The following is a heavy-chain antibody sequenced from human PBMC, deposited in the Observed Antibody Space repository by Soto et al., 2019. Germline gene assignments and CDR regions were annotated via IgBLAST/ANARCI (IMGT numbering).Heavy chain of an antibody. CDR2: IYYSGST. J-gene: IGHJ2*01. D-gene: IGHD6-6*01. V-gene: IGHV4-39*01. CDR1: GGSISSSSYY. CDR3: ARHASSIAARINWYFDL. Sequence: QLQLQESGPGLVKPSETLSLTCTVSGGSISSSSYYWGWIRQPPGKGLEWIGSIYYSGSTYYNPSLKSRVTISVDTSKNQFSLKLSSVTAADTAVYYCARHASSIAARINWYFDLWGRGTLVTVSS.